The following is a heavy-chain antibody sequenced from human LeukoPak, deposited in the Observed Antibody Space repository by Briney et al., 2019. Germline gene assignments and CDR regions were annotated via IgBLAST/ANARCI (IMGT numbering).Heavy chain of an antibody. CDR2: INPNSGGT. CDR3: ARDSGYYGSGSYGDY. Sequence: ASVKVSCKASGYTFTGYYMHWVRQAPGQGLEWMGWINPNSGGTNYAQKFQGRVTMTRDTSISTAYMELRSLRSDDTAVCYCARDSGYYGSGSYGDYWGQGTLVTVSS. J-gene: IGHJ4*02. V-gene: IGHV1-2*02. D-gene: IGHD3-10*01. CDR1: GYTFTGYY.